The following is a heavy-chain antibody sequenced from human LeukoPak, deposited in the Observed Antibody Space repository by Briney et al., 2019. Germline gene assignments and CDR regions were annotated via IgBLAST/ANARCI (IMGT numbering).Heavy chain of an antibody. Sequence: GGSLRLSCAASGFTVSSNYMSWVRQAPGKGLEWVSVIYSGGSTYYADSVKGRFTISRDNSKNTLYLQMNSLRAEDTAVYYCAKDVPAAYFDYWGQGTLVSVSS. CDR1: GFTVSSNY. J-gene: IGHJ4*02. CDR2: IYSGGST. CDR3: AKDVPAAYFDY. V-gene: IGHV3-66*01. D-gene: IGHD2-15*01.